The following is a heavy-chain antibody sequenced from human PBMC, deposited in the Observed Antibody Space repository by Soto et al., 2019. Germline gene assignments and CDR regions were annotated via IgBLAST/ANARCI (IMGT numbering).Heavy chain of an antibody. D-gene: IGHD1-26*01. CDR1: GFTFSDHY. J-gene: IGHJ4*02. Sequence: EVQLVESGGGLVQPGGSLRLSCAASGFTFSDHYMDWVRQAPGKGLEWVGRTRNKANRYTTEHAASVKGRFTISRDDSKTSLYLQMNSLKTEDTAVYYCTRSGGSYSPIDYWGQGTLVTVSS. V-gene: IGHV3-72*01. CDR2: TRNKANRYTT. CDR3: TRSGGSYSPIDY.